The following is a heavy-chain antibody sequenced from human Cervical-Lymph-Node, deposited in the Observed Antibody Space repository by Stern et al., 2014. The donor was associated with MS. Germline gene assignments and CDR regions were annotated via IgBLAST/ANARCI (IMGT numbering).Heavy chain of an antibody. CDR3: ARQRYFDY. Sequence: VQLVQSGPEVKRPGESLKISCQASGYTFTSYWIGWGRQMPGKGLEWIAIIFPGGSDIRYSPSFQGQVTISADKSSSTAYLQWNNLKVSDTAIYYCARQRYFDYWGQGTLVTVSS. CDR1: GYTFTSYW. V-gene: IGHV5-51*01. J-gene: IGHJ4*02. CDR2: IFPGGSDI.